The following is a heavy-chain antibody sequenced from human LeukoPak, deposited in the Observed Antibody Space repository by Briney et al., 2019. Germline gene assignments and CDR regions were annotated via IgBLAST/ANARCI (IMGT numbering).Heavy chain of an antibody. V-gene: IGHV7-4-1*02. D-gene: IGHD3-10*01. Sequence: ASVKVSCKASGYTFTSYAMNWVRQAPGQGLEWMGWINTNTGNPTYAQGFTGRFVFSLDTSVSTAYLQISSLKAEDTAVYYCARVDYGSGSYYSDHFDYWGQGTLVTVSS. CDR1: GYTFTSYA. CDR3: ARVDYGSGSYYSDHFDY. CDR2: INTNTGNP. J-gene: IGHJ4*02.